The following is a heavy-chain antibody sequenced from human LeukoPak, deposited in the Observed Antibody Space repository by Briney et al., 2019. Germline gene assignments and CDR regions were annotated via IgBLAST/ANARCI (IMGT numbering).Heavy chain of an antibody. CDR3: ARSRGYSYDAIDF. D-gene: IGHD5-18*01. CDR2: INPNSGGT. Sequence: ASVKVSCKASGYTFTGYYMHWVRQAPGQGLEWMGWINPNSGGTNYAQKLQGRVTMTTDTSTSTAYMELRGLRSDDTAVYYCARSRGYSYDAIDFWGQGTLVTVSS. V-gene: IGHV1-2*02. CDR1: GYTFTGYY. J-gene: IGHJ4*02.